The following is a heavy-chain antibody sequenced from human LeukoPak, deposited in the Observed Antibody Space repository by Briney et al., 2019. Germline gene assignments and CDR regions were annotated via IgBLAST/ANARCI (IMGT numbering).Heavy chain of an antibody. CDR3: ARGTGPRKCGNCYFDY. V-gene: IGHV3-66*01. CDR2: IYSGGST. J-gene: IGHJ4*02. D-gene: IGHD2-21*01. Sequence: GGSLTLSCADSGFTVSSNYIRWVRQAPGKGLEWVSVIYSGGSTHYADSVKGRFTISRDNSKNTLYLQMNSLRAEDTAVYYCARGTGPRKCGNCYFDYWGQGNLVTVSS. CDR1: GFTVSSNY.